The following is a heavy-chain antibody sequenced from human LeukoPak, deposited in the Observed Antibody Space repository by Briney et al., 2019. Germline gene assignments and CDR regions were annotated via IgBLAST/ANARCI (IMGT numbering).Heavy chain of an antibody. J-gene: IGHJ4*02. CDR1: GYTFTSYY. V-gene: IGHV1-46*01. Sequence: ASVKVSCKASGYTFTSYYMHWVRQAPGQGLEWMGIINPSGGSTSYAQKLQGRVTMTRDMSTSTVYMELSSLRSEDTAVYYCARAVAARPFDYWGQGTLVTVSS. CDR2: INPSGGST. D-gene: IGHD6-6*01. CDR3: ARAVAARPFDY.